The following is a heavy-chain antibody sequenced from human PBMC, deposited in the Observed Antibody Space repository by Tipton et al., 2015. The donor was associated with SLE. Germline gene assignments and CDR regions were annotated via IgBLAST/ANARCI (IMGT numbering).Heavy chain of an antibody. V-gene: IGHV4-34*01. CDR3: ARGSQGAFDI. CDR2: INHSGST. Sequence: TLSLTCTVSGGSISSHYWSWIRQPPGKGLEWIGEINHSGSTNYNPSLKSRVTISVDTSKNQFSLKLSSVTAADTAVYYCARGSQGAFDIWGQGTMVTVSS. CDR1: GGSISSHY. J-gene: IGHJ3*02.